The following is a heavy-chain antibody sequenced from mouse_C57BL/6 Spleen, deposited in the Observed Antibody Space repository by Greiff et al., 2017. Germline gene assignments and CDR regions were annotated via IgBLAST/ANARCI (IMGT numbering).Heavy chain of an antibody. D-gene: IGHD1-1*01. J-gene: IGHJ2*01. CDR3: ARRGIHYYGSSSPYFDY. CDR1: GYTFTDYY. V-gene: IGHV1-19*01. CDR2: INPYNGGT. Sequence: VQLQQSGPVLVKPGASVKMSCKASGYTFTDYYMNWVKQSHGKSLEWIGVINPYNGGTSYNQKFKGKATLTVDKSSSTAYMELNSLTSEDSAVYYCARRGIHYYGSSSPYFDYWGQGTTLTVSS.